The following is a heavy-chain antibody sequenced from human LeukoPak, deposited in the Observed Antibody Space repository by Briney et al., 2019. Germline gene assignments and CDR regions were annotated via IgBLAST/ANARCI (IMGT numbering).Heavy chain of an antibody. CDR2: ISWNSGSI. D-gene: IGHD6-13*01. CDR1: GFTFDDYA. J-gene: IGHJ3*02. V-gene: IGHV3-9*01. CDR3: AKEAAAGSGAFDI. Sequence: PGGSLRLSCAASGFTFDDYAMHWVRQAPGKGLEWVSGISWNSGSIGYADSVKGRFTLSRDNAKNSLYLQMNSLRAEDTALYYCAKEAAAGSGAFDIWGQGTMVTVSS.